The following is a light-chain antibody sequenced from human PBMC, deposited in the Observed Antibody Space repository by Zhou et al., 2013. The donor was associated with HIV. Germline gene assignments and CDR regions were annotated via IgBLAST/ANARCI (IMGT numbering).Light chain of an antibody. CDR2: EAS. CDR1: QGISNS. J-gene: IGKJ4*01. Sequence: DIQMTQSPSSLSVSVGDRVTITCRASQGISNSLAWYQQKPGKAPKLLLYEASSLESGVPSRFSGSGSGTDYTLTISSLQPADLATYYCQQYDSYPLTFGGRTKVEIK. CDR3: QQYDSYPLT. V-gene: IGKV1-NL1*01.